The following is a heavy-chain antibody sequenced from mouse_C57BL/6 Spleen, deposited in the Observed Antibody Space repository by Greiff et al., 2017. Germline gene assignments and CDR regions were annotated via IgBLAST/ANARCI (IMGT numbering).Heavy chain of an antibody. Sequence: VQLKESGPELVKPGASVKISCKASGYSFTDYNMNWVKQSNGKSLEWIGVLNPNYGTTSYNQKFKGKATLTVDTSSSTAYMQLNTLTSEYSGVYYCARATPAPVAWGFDYWGQGTTLTVSS. V-gene: IGHV1-39*01. J-gene: IGHJ2*01. D-gene: IGHD6-1*01. CDR3: ARATPAPVAWGFDY. CDR2: LNPNYGTT. CDR1: GYSFTDYN.